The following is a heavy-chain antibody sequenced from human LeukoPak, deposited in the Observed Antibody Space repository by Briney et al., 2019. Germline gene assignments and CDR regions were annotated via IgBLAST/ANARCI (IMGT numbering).Heavy chain of an antibody. J-gene: IGHJ4*02. D-gene: IGHD2-2*01. Sequence: PGRSLRLSCAASGFTFDDYAMHWVRQAPGTGLEWVSGISWNSGSIGYADSVKGRFTISRDNAKNSLYLQMNSLTTEDTALYYCAKDSRSSTCCYQDWGQGTLVTVSS. CDR1: GFTFDDYA. CDR3: AKDSRSSTCCYQD. CDR2: ISWNSGSI. V-gene: IGHV3-9*01.